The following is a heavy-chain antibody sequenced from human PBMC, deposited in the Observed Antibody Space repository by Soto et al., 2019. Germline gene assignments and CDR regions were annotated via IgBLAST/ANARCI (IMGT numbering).Heavy chain of an antibody. J-gene: IGHJ5*02. D-gene: IGHD3-9*01. CDR3: ARSARGWVLRYFVYWFDP. CDR1: GGSISSSSYY. V-gene: IGHV4-39*01. Sequence: SETLSLTCTVSGGSISSSSYYWGWIRQPPGKGLEWIGSIYYSGSTYYNPSLKSRVTISVDTSKNQFSLKLSSVTAADTAVYYCARSARGWVLRYFVYWFDPWGQGTLVTVSS. CDR2: IYYSGST.